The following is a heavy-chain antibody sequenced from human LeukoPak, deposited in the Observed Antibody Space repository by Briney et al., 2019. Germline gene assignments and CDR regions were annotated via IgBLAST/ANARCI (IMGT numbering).Heavy chain of an antibody. J-gene: IGHJ4*02. CDR3: ARGYDFWSGYDY. Sequence: ASVKVSCKASGYTFTSYYMHWVRQAPGQGLEWMGIVNPSGSSTSYAQKFQGRVTMTRDTSTSTVYMELSSVTAADTAVYYCARGYDFWSGYDYWGQGTLVTVSS. CDR2: VNPSGSST. D-gene: IGHD3-3*01. CDR1: GYTFTSYY. V-gene: IGHV1-46*01.